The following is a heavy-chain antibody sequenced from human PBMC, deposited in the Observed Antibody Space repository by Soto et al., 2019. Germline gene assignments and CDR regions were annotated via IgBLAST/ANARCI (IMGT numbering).Heavy chain of an antibody. Sequence: QVQLVQSGAEVKRPGSSVKVSCQTSGGTFRTYTINWVRQAPGQGLEWMGRIISILDVANYAQKFQGRVRITADKTAGTAHMELRSLRSEDTAVYYGAWWIKEDIGVAGPKDICFDPWGQGTLVTVSS. CDR3: AWWIKEDIGVAGPKDICFDP. D-gene: IGHD6-19*01. J-gene: IGHJ5*02. CDR2: IISILDVA. V-gene: IGHV1-69*02. CDR1: GGTFRTYT.